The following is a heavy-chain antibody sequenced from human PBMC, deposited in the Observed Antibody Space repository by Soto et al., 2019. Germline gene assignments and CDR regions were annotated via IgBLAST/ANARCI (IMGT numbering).Heavy chain of an antibody. CDR2: IYRNDDK. J-gene: IGHJ4*02. CDR1: GFSLRTTGVG. V-gene: IGHV2-5*01. Sequence: QITLKESGPTLVEPTQTLTLTCTYSGFSLRTTGVGVGWIRQPPGKALEWLGIIYRNDDKRYSPSLKNRFTLTSDISKSQVVLTMTNMDPVDTATYYCAHTWGLPFDYWGQGTLVIVSS. D-gene: IGHD3-16*01. CDR3: AHTWGLPFDY.